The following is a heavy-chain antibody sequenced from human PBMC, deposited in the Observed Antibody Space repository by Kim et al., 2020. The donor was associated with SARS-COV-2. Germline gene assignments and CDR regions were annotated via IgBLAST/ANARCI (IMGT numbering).Heavy chain of an antibody. CDR2: ISSSGAIT. V-gene: IGHV3-64D*06. D-gene: IGHD6-25*01. CDR1: ELTLSGFA. Sequence: GGSLRLSCSASELTLSGFAVHWVRQAPGKGLEYVSAISSSGAITYYGDSVTGRVTISRDDSKNTVSLPMSSLREEDTSVYYCPKGGGPRLTAAWYYFDS. J-gene: IGHJ4*01. CDR3: PKGGGPRLTAAWYYFDS.